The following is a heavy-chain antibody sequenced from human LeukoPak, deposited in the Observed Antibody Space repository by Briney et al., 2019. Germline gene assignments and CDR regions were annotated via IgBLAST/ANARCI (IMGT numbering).Heavy chain of an antibody. D-gene: IGHD3-3*01. J-gene: IGHJ5*02. CDR3: ARVSYDFWSGYYAHNWFDP. CDR2: IYYSGST. V-gene: IGHV4-59*01. Sequence: PSETLSLTCTVSGGSISSYYWSWIRQPPGKGLEWIGYIYYSGSTNYNPSLKSRVTISVDTSKNQFSLKLSSVTAADTAVYYCARVSYDFWSGYYAHNWFDPWGQGTLVTVSS. CDR1: GGSISSYY.